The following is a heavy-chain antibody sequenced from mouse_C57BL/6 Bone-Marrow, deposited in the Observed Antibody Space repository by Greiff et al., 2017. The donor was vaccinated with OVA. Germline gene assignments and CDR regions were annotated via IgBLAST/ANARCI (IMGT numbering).Heavy chain of an antibody. J-gene: IGHJ2*01. V-gene: IGHV1-4*01. CDR2: IDPTNDYT. CDR3: TRGYYFDC. Sequence: VQLVESGAELARPGASVKMSCKASGYTFTSYTIHWVNQRPGQGLEWIGYIDPTNDYTNYNQKFKGKATLTADKSSSTAYMQLSSLTSEDSAVYYCTRGYYFDCCGRGTTLTVSS. CDR1: GYTFTSYT.